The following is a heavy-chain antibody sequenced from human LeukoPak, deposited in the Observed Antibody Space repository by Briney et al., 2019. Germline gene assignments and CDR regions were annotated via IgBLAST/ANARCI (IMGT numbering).Heavy chain of an antibody. D-gene: IGHD1-1*01. CDR1: GFTFYNYW. Sequence: GGSLRLSCAASGFTFYNYWIDWVRQVPGQELVWVSRINNDGSSASYVDSVKGRFTISRDNAKNTLFLQMNSLRAEDTAVYYCARRGTGHGMDVWGQGTTVIVSS. J-gene: IGHJ6*02. V-gene: IGHV3-74*01. CDR3: ARRGTGHGMDV. CDR2: INNDGSSA.